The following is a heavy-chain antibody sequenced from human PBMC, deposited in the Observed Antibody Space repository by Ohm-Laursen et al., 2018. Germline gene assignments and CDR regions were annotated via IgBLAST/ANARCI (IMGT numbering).Heavy chain of an antibody. V-gene: IGHV4-59*01. D-gene: IGHD2-2*01. Sequence: SETLSLTCTVSGGSISSYYWSWIRQPPGKGLEWIGYIYYSGSTNYNPSLKSRVTISIDTSKNQFSLSLSSVTAADTAVYYCARRYCSTTRCFYYFDYWGQGTLITVSS. CDR1: GGSISSYY. CDR2: IYYSGST. CDR3: ARRYCSTTRCFYYFDY. J-gene: IGHJ4*02.